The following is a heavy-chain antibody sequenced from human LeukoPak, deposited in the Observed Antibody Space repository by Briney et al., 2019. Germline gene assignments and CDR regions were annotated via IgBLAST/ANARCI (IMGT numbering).Heavy chain of an antibody. CDR3: ARGSGFVVVVAATSEEFDY. V-gene: IGHV1-8*01. CDR2: MNPNSGNT. D-gene: IGHD2-15*01. CDR1: GYTFTSYD. Sequence: ASVKVSCXASGYTFTSYDINWVRQATGQGLEWMGWMNPNSGNTGYAQKFQGRVTMTRNTSISTAYMELSSLRSEDTAVYYCARGSGFVVVVAATSEEFDYWGQGTLVTVSS. J-gene: IGHJ4*02.